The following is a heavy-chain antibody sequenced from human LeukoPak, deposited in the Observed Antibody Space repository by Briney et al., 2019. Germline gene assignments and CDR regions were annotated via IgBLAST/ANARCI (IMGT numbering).Heavy chain of an antibody. CDR1: GFTFSSSA. V-gene: IGHV3-23*01. D-gene: IGHD3-16*01. CDR2: ISNNGGYT. Sequence: GGSLRLSCAASGFTFSSSAMSWVRQAPGKGLEWVSAISNNGGYTYYADSVQGRFTISRDNSKNTLYLQMNSLRAEDTAVYYCVREAGEYYFDYWGQGTLVTVSS. CDR3: VREAGEYYFDY. J-gene: IGHJ4*02.